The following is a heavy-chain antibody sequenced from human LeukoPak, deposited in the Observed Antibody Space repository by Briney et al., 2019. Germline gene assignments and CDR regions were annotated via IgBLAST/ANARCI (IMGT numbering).Heavy chain of an antibody. Sequence: SAKVSCKASGGTFSSYAISWVRQAPGQGLEWMGGIIPIFGTANYAQKFQGRVTITTDESTSTAYMELSSLRSEDTAVYYCARVRPGYYYDSSGYYHRWFDPWGQGTLVTVSS. D-gene: IGHD3-22*01. CDR3: ARVRPGYYYDSSGYYHRWFDP. J-gene: IGHJ5*02. V-gene: IGHV1-69*05. CDR2: IIPIFGTA. CDR1: GGTFSSYA.